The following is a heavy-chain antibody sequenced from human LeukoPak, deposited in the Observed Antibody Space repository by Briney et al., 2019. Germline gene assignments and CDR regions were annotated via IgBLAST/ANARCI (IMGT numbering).Heavy chain of an antibody. CDR2: IKPDSGGT. CDR3: ARVGGGAAAVVFDT. Sequence: ASVKVSCKASGYTFTIYDINWVRQAPGQGLEWLGWIKPDSGGTNYAQKFQGRVTMTRDTSISTAYMELSRLTSDDTAVYYCARVGGGAAAVVFDTWGQGTMVTVSS. CDR1: GYTFTIYD. J-gene: IGHJ3*02. V-gene: IGHV1-2*02. D-gene: IGHD6-13*01.